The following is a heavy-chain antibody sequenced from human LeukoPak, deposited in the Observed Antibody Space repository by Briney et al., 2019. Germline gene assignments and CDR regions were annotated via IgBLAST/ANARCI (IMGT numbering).Heavy chain of an antibody. V-gene: IGHV4-39*01. CDR1: GGSISSSSYY. CDR3: ARQGSGWSELWFDP. D-gene: IGHD6-19*01. CDR2: IYYSGST. J-gene: IGHJ5*02. Sequence: PSETLSLTCAVSGGSISSSSYYWGWIRQPPGKGLEWIGSIYYSGSTYYNPSLKSRVTISVDTSKNQFSLKLSSVTAADTAVYYCARQGSGWSELWFDPWGQGTLVTVSS.